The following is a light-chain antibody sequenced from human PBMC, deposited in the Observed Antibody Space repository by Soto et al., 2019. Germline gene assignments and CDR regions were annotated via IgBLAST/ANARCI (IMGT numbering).Light chain of an antibody. V-gene: IGKV1-5*01. CDR2: HAS. Sequence: DIQMTQSPSSLSASVGDRVTITCRTSQSIATYLTWYQRKPGKAPKLLIYHASTLESGVPSRFSGSGSGTEFTLTISSLQPDDFATYYCQQYNSYSFGQGTKVDIK. J-gene: IGKJ1*01. CDR1: QSIATY. CDR3: QQYNSYS.